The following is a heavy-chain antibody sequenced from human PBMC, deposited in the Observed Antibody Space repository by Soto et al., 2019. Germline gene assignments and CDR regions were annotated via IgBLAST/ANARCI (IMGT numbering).Heavy chain of an antibody. Sequence: QITLKESGPTLVEPTQTLTLTCTFSGFSLNTSGMGVGWIRQPPGKALEWLAVIYWDYDKRYSPFLKSRLTIAKDASGSQVVLTMTNMDPVDTATYYCAHRRWDRSGWYGEWFDPWGQGPLVTVSS. CDR1: GFSLNTSGMG. V-gene: IGHV2-5*02. CDR3: AHRRWDRSGWYGEWFDP. D-gene: IGHD6-19*01. CDR2: IYWDYDK. J-gene: IGHJ5*02.